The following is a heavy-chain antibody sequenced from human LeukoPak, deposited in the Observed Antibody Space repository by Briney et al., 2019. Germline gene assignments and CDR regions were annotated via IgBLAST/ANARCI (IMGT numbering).Heavy chain of an antibody. V-gene: IGHV3-7*03. CDR2: IKQDGSEK. CDR1: GFTFSSYW. CDR3: TRGSGYGDYKAFDI. J-gene: IGHJ3*02. Sequence: GGSLRLSCAASGFTFSSYWMSWVRQAPGKGLEWVANIKQDGSEKYYVDSVKGRFTISRDNAKNSLYLQMNSLKTEDTAVYYCTRGSGYGDYKAFDIWGQGTMVTVSS. D-gene: IGHD4-17*01.